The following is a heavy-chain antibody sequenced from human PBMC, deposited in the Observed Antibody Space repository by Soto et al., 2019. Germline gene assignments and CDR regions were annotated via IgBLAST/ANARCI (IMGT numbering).Heavy chain of an antibody. V-gene: IGHV3-30-3*01. D-gene: IGHD6-13*01. CDR2: ISYDGSNK. CDR3: ARVGVGQLYIAAALDY. Sequence: QVQLGESGGGVVQPGRSLRLSCAASGFTFSSYAMHWVRQAPGKGLEWVAVISYDGSNKYYADSVKGRFTISRDNSKNTLYLQMNRQRAVDTAVYYCARVGVGQLYIAAALDYWGQGTLVTVSS. CDR1: GFTFSSYA. J-gene: IGHJ4*02.